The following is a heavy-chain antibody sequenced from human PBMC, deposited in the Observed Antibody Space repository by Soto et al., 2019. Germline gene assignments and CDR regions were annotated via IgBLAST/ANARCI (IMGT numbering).Heavy chain of an antibody. J-gene: IGHJ5*02. CDR3: ARSPYSSSSWFDP. CDR1: GFTFSSYG. CDR2: IWYDGSNK. D-gene: IGHD6-6*01. V-gene: IGHV3-33*01. Sequence: GWSLRLSCAASGFTFSSYGMHWVRQAPGKGLEWVAVIWYDGSNKYYADSVKGRFTISRDNSKNTLYLQMNSLRAEDTAVYYCARSPYSSSSWFDPWGQGTLVTVSS.